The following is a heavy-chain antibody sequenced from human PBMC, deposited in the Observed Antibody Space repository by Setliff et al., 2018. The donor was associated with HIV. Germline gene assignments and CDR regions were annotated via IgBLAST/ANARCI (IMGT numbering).Heavy chain of an antibody. Sequence: PSETLSLTCAVSGGSISSSNYYWVWIRQPPGQELEWIGSFYYSGSTYYNLSLKSRVTISLDTSKNQFSLKLSSVTAADTAVYYCARGSLNYLDYWGQGALVTVSS. CDR3: ARGSLNYLDY. CDR2: FYYSGST. J-gene: IGHJ4*02. V-gene: IGHV4-39*07. CDR1: GGSISSSNYY. D-gene: IGHD3-9*01.